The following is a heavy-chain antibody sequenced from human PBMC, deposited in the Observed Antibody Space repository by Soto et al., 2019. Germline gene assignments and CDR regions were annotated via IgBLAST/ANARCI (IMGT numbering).Heavy chain of an antibody. D-gene: IGHD3-3*01. CDR2: IYHSGST. CDR1: GYSISSGYY. Sequence: SETLSLTCAVSGYSISSGYYWGWIRQPPGKGLEWVGSIYHSGSTYYNPSLKSRVTISVDTSKNQFSLKLSSVTAADTAVYYCAREGDMKIFGVVIPDYYYYGMDVWGQGTTVTV. CDR3: AREGDMKIFGVVIPDYYYYGMDV. V-gene: IGHV4-38-2*02. J-gene: IGHJ6*02.